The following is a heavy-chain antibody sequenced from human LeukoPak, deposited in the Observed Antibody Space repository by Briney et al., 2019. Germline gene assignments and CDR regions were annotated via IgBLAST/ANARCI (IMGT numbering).Heavy chain of an antibody. CDR2: ISLNSNNI. V-gene: IGHV3-9*01. CDR1: GFTFYDYA. CDR3: AKVAGDRNYFDY. Sequence: GGSLRLSCAASGFTFYDYAMHGVRHAPGKGLEWGSGISLNSNNIDYADSVKGRFTISRDNAKNSLYLQMNSLRADDTALYYCAKVAGDRNYFDYWGQGTLVTVSS. J-gene: IGHJ4*02. D-gene: IGHD4-17*01.